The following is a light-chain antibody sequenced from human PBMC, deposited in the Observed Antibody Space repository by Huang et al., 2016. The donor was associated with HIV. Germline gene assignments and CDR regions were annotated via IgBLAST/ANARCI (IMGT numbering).Light chain of an antibody. V-gene: IGKV1-9*01. CDR3: QQLSAYPLS. Sequence: QLTQSPSSLSASIGDRVTIACRASHDINTYLAWYQQKPGRAPKLLIYDASTLQTGVPSMFRGFGSGTAFSLTLTSLQPDDFAVYYCQQLSAYPLSFGPGTTVD. CDR1: HDINTY. J-gene: IGKJ3*01. CDR2: DAS.